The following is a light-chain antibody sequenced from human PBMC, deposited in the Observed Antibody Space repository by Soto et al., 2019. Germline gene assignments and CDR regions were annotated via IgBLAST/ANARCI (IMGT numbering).Light chain of an antibody. V-gene: IGKV3-11*01. CDR3: QQRSNWPLT. CDR1: QSVSSY. CDR2: DAS. J-gene: IGKJ4*01. Sequence: EIVLTQSPATLSLSPGERATLSCRASQSVSSYLAGYQQKPGQAPRRLIYDASNRATGIPARFSGSGSGTDFSVPISSLEPEDFAVYYCQQRSNWPLTFGGGTKVEIK.